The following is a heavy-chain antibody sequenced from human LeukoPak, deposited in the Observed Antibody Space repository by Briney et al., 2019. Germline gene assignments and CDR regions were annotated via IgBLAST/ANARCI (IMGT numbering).Heavy chain of an antibody. CDR3: ARIRRGWSQNWDY. J-gene: IGHJ4*02. V-gene: IGHV3-7*01. D-gene: IGHD6-19*01. CDR2: IKQDGSEK. Sequence: GGSLRLSCAASGFSFSSYWMSWVRQAPGKVLEWVANIKQDGSEKYYVDSVKGRFTISRDNAKNSLYLQMNSLRAEDTAVYYCARIRRGWSQNWDYWGQGTLVTVSS. CDR1: GFSFSSYW.